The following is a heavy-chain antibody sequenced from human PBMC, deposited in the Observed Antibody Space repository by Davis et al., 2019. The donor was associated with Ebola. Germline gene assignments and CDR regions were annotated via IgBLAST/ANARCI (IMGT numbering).Heavy chain of an antibody. D-gene: IGHD1-26*01. CDR1: GYSLSEHI. J-gene: IGHJ4*02. Sequence: AASVKVSCKVSGYSLSEHIIHWVRQAPGEGLEWMGGSGPGYGEIIYAQKFQGRVTMTEDTSTDTAYMELTSLRSEDTAVYYCATAAGERLDHFDSWGQGSLVTVSS. CDR2: SGPGYGEI. CDR3: ATAAGERLDHFDS. V-gene: IGHV1-24*01.